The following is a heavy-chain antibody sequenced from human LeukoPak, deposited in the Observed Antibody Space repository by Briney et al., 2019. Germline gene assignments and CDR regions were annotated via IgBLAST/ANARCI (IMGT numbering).Heavy chain of an antibody. D-gene: IGHD5-24*01. CDR1: GFTFSSYG. Sequence: GGSLRLSCAASGFTFSSYGMHWVRQAPGKGLEWVAFIRYDGSNKYYADSVKGRFTISRDNSKNTLYLQMNRLRAEDTAVYYCARDVSLGRWLQSPLDYWGQGTPVTVSS. CDR3: ARDVSLGRWLQSPLDY. J-gene: IGHJ4*02. V-gene: IGHV3-30*02. CDR2: IRYDGSNK.